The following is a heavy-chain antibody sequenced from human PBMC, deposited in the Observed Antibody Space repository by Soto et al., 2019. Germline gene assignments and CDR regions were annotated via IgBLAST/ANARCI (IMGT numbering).Heavy chain of an antibody. J-gene: IGHJ4*02. Sequence: SESLSLTCTVSGGSINTYYWGWIRQPPGKGLEWIGYIYYSGSTNYNPSLKRRVTISVDMSKNQFSLKLSSVTAADTGVYYCARVKQYYATSGRAYYFDHWGQGALVTVSS. D-gene: IGHD3-22*01. CDR2: IYYSGST. CDR1: GGSINTYY. CDR3: ARVKQYYATSGRAYYFDH. V-gene: IGHV4-59*01.